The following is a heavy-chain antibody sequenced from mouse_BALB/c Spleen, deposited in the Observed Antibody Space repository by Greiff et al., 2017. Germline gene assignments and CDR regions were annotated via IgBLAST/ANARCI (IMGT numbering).Heavy chain of an antibody. J-gene: IGHJ2*01. CDR2: INSNGGST. V-gene: IGHV5-6-3*01. CDR3: ARVPITTVVATDY. CDR1: GFTFSSYG. Sequence: EVQGVESGGGLVQPGGSLKLSCAASGFTFSSYGMSWVRQTPDKRLELVATINSNGGSTYYPDSVKGRFTISRDNAKNTLYLQMSSLKSEDTAMYYCARVPITTVVATDYWGQGTTLTVSS. D-gene: IGHD1-1*01.